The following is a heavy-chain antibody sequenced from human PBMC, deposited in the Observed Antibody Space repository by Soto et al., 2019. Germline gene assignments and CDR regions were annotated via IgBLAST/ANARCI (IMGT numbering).Heavy chain of an antibody. D-gene: IGHD5-18*01. CDR1: SGSISSSNW. CDR3: ARLHTGYSYPTLRSYYYYMDV. V-gene: IGHV4-4*02. Sequence: QVQLQESGPGLVKPSGTLSLTCAVSSGSISSSNWWSWVGQPPGKGLVWIGEIYHSGSTNYNTSLKSRVTISGDKSKNHYSLKLSSVTAADTAVYYCARLHTGYSYPTLRSYYYYMDVWGKGTTVTVSS. CDR2: IYHSGST. J-gene: IGHJ6*03.